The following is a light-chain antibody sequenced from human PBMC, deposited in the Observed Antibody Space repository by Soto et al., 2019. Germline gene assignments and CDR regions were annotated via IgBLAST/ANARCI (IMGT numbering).Light chain of an antibody. J-gene: IGLJ1*01. CDR3: QSYDSSVTLRV. Sequence: QSVLTQPPSVSGAPGQRVTISCTGSSSNIGAGYDVHWYQQLPGTAPKLLIYGNSNRPSGVPDRFSGSKSGTSASLAITGLQADDEADYYCQSYDSSVTLRVFGNGTKVTVL. CDR2: GNS. CDR1: SSNIGAGYD. V-gene: IGLV1-40*01.